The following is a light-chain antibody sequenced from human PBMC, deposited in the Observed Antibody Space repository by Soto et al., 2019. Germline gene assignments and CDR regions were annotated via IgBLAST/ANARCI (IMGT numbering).Light chain of an antibody. Sequence: QLVLTQSPSASASLGASVKLTCTLSSGHTNYAIAWHQQQPEKGPRYLMKLHSDGSHIKGDGIPDRFSGCSSGAERYLTISRLQSEDEADYYCQTWGTGIQVFGGGTKLTVL. CDR2: LHSDGSH. J-gene: IGLJ2*01. CDR3: QTWGTGIQV. V-gene: IGLV4-69*01. CDR1: SGHTNYA.